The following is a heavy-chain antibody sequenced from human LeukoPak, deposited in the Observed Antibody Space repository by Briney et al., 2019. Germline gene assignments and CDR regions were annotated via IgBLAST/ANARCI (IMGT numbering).Heavy chain of an antibody. CDR2: INHSGST. CDR1: GGSFSGYY. J-gene: IGHJ4*02. V-gene: IGHV4-34*01. D-gene: IGHD1-26*01. Sequence: KPSETLSLTCAVYGGSFSGYYWSWIRQPPGKGLEWIGEINHSGSTNYNPSLKSRVTISVDTSKNQFSLTLSSVTAADTAVYYCARGSGSYYPDFDYWGQGTLVTVSS. CDR3: ARGSGSYYPDFDY.